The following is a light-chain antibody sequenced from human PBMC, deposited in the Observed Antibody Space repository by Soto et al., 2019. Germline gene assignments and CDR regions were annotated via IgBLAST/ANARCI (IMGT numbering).Light chain of an antibody. CDR2: EVS. V-gene: IGLV2-14*01. CDR1: SSNVGGYDY. J-gene: IGLJ2*01. CDR3: SSYTSRSTRV. Sequence: QSALTQPASVSGSPGQSIPISCTGTSSNVGGYDYLAWYQQHPGTAPKLMIYEVSNRPSGVFNRFSCSKSGNTASLTISGLQAEDEADYFCSSYTSRSTRVFGGGTKGTVL.